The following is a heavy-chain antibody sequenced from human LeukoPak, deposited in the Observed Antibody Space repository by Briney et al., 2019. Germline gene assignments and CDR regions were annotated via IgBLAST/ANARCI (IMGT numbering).Heavy chain of an antibody. Sequence: GGSLRLSCAASGFTFSSYSMNWVRQAPGKGLEWVSSISSSSSYIYYADSVKGRFTISRDNAKNSVYLQMNSLRAEDTAVYYCARERWELGTFDYWGQGTLVTVSS. CDR1: GFTFSSYS. V-gene: IGHV3-21*01. CDR3: ARERWELGTFDY. D-gene: IGHD1-26*01. CDR2: ISSSSSYI. J-gene: IGHJ4*02.